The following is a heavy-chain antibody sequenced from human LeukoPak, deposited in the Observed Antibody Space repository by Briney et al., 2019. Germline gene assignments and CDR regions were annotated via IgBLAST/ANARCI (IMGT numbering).Heavy chain of an antibody. CDR2: IYYSGST. D-gene: IGHD5-12*01. CDR1: GGSISSYY. CDR3: ARGAVATMTDAFDI. V-gene: IGHV4-59*01. Sequence: PSETLSLTCTVSGGSISSYYWSWIRQPPGKGLEWIGYIYYSGSTNYNPSLKSRVTISVDTSKNQFSLKLSSVTAADTAVYYCARGAVATMTDAFDIWAKGEWSPSLQ. J-gene: IGHJ3*02.